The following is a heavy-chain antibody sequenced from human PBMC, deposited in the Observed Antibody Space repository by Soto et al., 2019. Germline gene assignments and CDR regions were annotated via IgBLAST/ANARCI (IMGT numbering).Heavy chain of an antibody. CDR2: ISSDGRTT. V-gene: IGHV3-74*01. CDR3: ARDYYGSPDDH. J-gene: IGHJ4*02. D-gene: IGHD3-10*01. Sequence: EVHLVESGGGLFQPGGSLRLSCAASGFSFSTYWMHWVRQAPGKGLVWVSRISSDGRTTDYADSVKGRFTISRDNAKNALYLQMNSLRAEDTAVYYCARDYYGSPDDHWGQGTLVTVSS. CDR1: GFSFSTYW.